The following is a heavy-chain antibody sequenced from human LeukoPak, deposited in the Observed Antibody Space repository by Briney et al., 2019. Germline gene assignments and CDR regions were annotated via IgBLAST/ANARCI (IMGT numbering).Heavy chain of an antibody. CDR3: ARDRRSSSGGPRGPFDY. D-gene: IGHD1-14*01. CDR1: GFTFSSYA. Sequence: GGSLRLSCAASGFTFSSYAMHWVRQAPGKGLEWVAVIWYDGSNKYYADSVKGRFTISRDNSKNTLYLQMNSLRAEDTAVYYCARDRRSSSGGPRGPFDYWGQGTLVTVSS. V-gene: IGHV3-33*08. CDR2: IWYDGSNK. J-gene: IGHJ4*02.